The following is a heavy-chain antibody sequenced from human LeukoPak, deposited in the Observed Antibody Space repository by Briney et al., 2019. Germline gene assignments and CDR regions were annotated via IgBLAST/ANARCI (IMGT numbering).Heavy chain of an antibody. V-gene: IGHV3-11*04. CDR1: GSTFSDYY. D-gene: IGHD3-3*01. J-gene: IGHJ4*02. Sequence: PGGSLRLSCAASGSTFSDYYMSWIRQAPGKGLEWVSYISSSGSTIYYADSVKGRFTISRDNAKNSLYLQMNSLRAEDTAVYYCARWVRFLESFDYWGQGTLVTVSS. CDR2: ISSSGSTI. CDR3: ARWVRFLESFDY.